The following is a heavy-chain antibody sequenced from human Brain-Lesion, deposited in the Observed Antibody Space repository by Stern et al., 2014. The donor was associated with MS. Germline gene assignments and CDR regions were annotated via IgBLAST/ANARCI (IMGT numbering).Heavy chain of an antibody. CDR3: ARGRVVPGFQYYATDV. CDR1: GGSISSGGYY. CDR2: IFNSGST. Sequence: QLQLQESGPGLVKPSQTLSLSCTVSGGSISSGGYYWSWIRQPAGKGLEWIGRIFNSGSTSHNPSLQSRVTISIATSKNQFSLRLNSMSAADTAVYYCARGRVVPGFQYYATDVWGQGTTVIVSS. J-gene: IGHJ6*02. V-gene: IGHV4-61*02. D-gene: IGHD2-2*01.